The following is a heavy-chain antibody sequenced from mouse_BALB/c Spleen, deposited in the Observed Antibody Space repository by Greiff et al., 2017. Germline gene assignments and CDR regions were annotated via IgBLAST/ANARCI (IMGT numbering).Heavy chain of an antibody. J-gene: IGHJ4*01. Sequence: VQVVESGPELVRPGVSVKISCKGSSYTFTDYAMHWVKQSHAKSLEWIGVISTYYGNTNYNQKFKGKATMTVDKSSSTAYMELARLTSEDSAVYYCARSFITTVVDYYAMDYWGQGTSVTVSS. CDR1: SYTFTDYA. D-gene: IGHD1-1*01. CDR3: ARSFITTVVDYYAMDY. CDR2: ISTYYGNT. V-gene: IGHV1-67*01.